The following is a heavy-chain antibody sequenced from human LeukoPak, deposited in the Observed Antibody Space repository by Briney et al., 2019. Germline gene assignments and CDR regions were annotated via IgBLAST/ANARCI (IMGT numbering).Heavy chain of an antibody. CDR2: INPNSGGT. D-gene: IGHD3-3*01. Sequence: GASVKVSCKTSEYTFTGYYMHWVRQAPGQGLEWMGWINPNSGGTNYAQKFQGRVTMTRDTSISTAYMELSRLRSDDTAVYYCASLGGSGTTSNLPTDAFDIWGQGTMVTVSS. CDR3: ASLGGSGTTSNLPTDAFDI. CDR1: EYTFTGYY. J-gene: IGHJ3*02. V-gene: IGHV1-2*02.